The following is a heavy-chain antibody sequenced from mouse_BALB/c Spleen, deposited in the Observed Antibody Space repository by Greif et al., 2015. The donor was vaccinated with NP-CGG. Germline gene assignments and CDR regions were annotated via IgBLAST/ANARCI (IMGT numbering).Heavy chain of an antibody. J-gene: IGHJ4*01. D-gene: IGHD1-2*01. CDR3: ARHPITTATAMDY. CDR2: ISSGGGST. V-gene: IGHV5-12-1*01. Sequence: EVMLVESGGGLVKPGGSLKLSCAASGFAFSSYDMSWVRQTPEKRLEWVAYISSGGGSTYYPDTVKGRFTISRDNAKNTLYLQMSSLKSEDTAMYYCARHPITTATAMDYWGQGTSVTVSS. CDR1: GFAFSSYD.